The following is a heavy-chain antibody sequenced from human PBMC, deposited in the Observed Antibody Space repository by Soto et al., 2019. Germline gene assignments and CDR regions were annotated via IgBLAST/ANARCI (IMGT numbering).Heavy chain of an antibody. Sequence: GGSLRLSCAASGFTFSNYGMHWVRQPPGKGLEWVAVVYYDGSKKYYADSVKGRFTISRDNAKNTVYLQMNSLRAEDTAIYYCTRDRQFEQSLGISGPSRFDYWGQGSLVTVSS. V-gene: IGHV3-33*01. CDR1: GFTFSNYG. J-gene: IGHJ4*02. CDR2: VYYDGSKK. CDR3: TRDRQFEQSLGISGPSRFDY. D-gene: IGHD6-13*01.